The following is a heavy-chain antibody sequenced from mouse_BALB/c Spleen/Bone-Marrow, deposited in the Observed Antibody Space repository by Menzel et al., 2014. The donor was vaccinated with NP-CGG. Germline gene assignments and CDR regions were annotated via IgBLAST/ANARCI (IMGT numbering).Heavy chain of an antibody. CDR2: IDPANGNT. J-gene: IGHJ4*01. V-gene: IGHV14-3*02. CDR1: GFNIKDTY. D-gene: IGHD1-1*02. CDR3: ARSEYYHNDY. Sequence: EVQLQQSGAELVKPGASVKLSCTASGFNIKDTYMHWVKQTPEQGLEWIGRIDPANGNTKYDPKFQGKATITADTSSNTAYLQLSSLTSEDDAVYSDARSEYYHNDYWGQGTPVT.